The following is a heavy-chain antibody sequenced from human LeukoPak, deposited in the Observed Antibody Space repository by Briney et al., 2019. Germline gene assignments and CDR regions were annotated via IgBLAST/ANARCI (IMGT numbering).Heavy chain of an antibody. CDR3: ARGERLAIVVVPFGFDP. CDR1: GGSFSGYY. Sequence: SETLSLTYAVYGGSFSGYYWSWIRQPPGKGLEWSGEINHSGSTNYNPSLKSRVTISVDTSKNQFSLKLSSVTAADTAVYYCARGERLAIVVVPFGFDPWGQGTLVTVSS. CDR2: INHSGST. V-gene: IGHV4-34*01. J-gene: IGHJ5*02. D-gene: IGHD2-2*01.